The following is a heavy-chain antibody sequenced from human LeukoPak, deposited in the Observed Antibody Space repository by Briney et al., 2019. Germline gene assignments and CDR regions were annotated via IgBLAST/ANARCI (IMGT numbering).Heavy chain of an antibody. J-gene: IGHJ4*02. V-gene: IGHV4-34*01. CDR3: ARGSGGYNSWWGS. CDR2: INHSGST. D-gene: IGHD5-24*01. CDR1: GGSFSGYY. Sequence: SETLSLTCDVYGGSFSGYYWSWIRQPPGKGLEWIGEINHSGSTNYNPSLKSRVTISVDTSKNQFSLKLSSVTAADTAVYYCARGSGGYNSWWGSWGQGTLVTVSS.